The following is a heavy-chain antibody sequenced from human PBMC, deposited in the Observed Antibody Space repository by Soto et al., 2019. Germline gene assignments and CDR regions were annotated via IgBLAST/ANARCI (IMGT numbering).Heavy chain of an antibody. CDR3: ARAGDSSGYYYQIDY. CDR2: IYYSGST. Sequence: SETLSLTCTVSGGSISSYYWSWIRQPPGKGLEWIGYIYYSGSTNYNPSLKSRVTISVDTSKNQFSLKLSSVTAADTAVYYCARAGDSSGYYYQIDYWGQGTLVTVPQ. D-gene: IGHD3-22*01. V-gene: IGHV4-59*01. J-gene: IGHJ4*02. CDR1: GGSISSYY.